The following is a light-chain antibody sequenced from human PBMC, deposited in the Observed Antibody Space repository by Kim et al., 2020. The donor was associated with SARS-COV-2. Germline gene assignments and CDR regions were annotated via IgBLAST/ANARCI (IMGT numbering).Light chain of an antibody. CDR2: SAS. J-gene: IGKJ4*01. CDR1: QDITTL. CDR3: QQSITFPLT. V-gene: IGKV1-12*01. Sequence: ASLGDRVTITCRAGQDITTLLVWYQQKPGKAPNLLLYSASNLERGVPSRFSGSGSGTEFTLTLSSLQPEDIATYYCQQSITFPLTFGGGTKVDIK.